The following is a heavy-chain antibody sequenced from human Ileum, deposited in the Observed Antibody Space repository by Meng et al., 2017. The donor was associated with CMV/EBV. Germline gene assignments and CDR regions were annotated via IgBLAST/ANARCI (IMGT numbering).Heavy chain of an antibody. CDR3: ARDGHSSSTSNYDH. D-gene: IGHD2-2*03. Sequence: SGFTFRDYYMYWIRQAPGKGLEWVSYISSSGNTISYADSVKGRFTISRDNAKNSLYLQMNSLRAEDTAVFYCARDGHSSSTSNYDHWGQGTLVTVSS. CDR2: ISSSGNTI. V-gene: IGHV3-11*04. CDR1: GFTFRDYY. J-gene: IGHJ4*02.